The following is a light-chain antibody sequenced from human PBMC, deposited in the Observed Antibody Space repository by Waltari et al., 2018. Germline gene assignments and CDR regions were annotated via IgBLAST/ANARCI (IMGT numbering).Light chain of an antibody. CDR1: SSDVGGYNY. J-gene: IGLJ2*01. CDR3: SSYISSDTLEL. Sequence: QSALTQPASVSGSPGQSITISCTGTSSDVGGYNYVSWYQQHPGKAPTLIIYDVINRPSGVSNRFSGSKSGNTASLTISGLQAEDEADYYCSSYISSDTLELFGGGTSLTV. V-gene: IGLV2-14*03. CDR2: DVI.